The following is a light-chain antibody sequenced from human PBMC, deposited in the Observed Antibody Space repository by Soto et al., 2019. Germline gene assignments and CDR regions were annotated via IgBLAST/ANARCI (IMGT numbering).Light chain of an antibody. J-gene: IGLJ1*01. CDR3: SSYAGGNNPYV. V-gene: IGLV2-8*01. Sequence: QSALTQPPSASGSPGQSVTISCTGTSSDVGYYNYVSWYQQHPGKAPKLMIYEVSKRPSGVPDRFSGSKSGNTASLTVSGLQAEDEADYYCSSYAGGNNPYVFGAGTQLTVL. CDR2: EVS. CDR1: SSDVGYYNY.